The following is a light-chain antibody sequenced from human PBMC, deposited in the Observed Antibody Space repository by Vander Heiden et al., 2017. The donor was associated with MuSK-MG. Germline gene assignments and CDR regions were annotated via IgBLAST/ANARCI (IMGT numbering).Light chain of an antibody. V-gene: IGLV2-14*03. CDR1: SSDIGDSNF. CDR3: SSYSDTGTPVI. J-gene: IGLJ2*01. Sequence: QSALTQPASVSGSPGQSITISCTGTSSDIGDSNFVSWYQQHPGRAPRLIIFDVIQRPSGLSDRFSASKSGYTASLTISGLLAEEEAHYYCSSYSDTGTPVIFGGGTKLTVL. CDR2: DVI.